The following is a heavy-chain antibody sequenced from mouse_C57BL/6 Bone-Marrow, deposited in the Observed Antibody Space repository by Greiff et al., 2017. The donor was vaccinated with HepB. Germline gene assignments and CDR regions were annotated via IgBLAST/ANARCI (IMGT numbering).Heavy chain of an antibody. CDR2: IHPNGGST. CDR3: ARIPSHYYGSSY. CDR1: GYILTSYW. D-gene: IGHD1-1*01. J-gene: IGHJ3*01. Sequence: QVQLQQPGAELVKPGASVKLSCKASGYILTSYWMHGVKQRLGQGLEWIGMIHPNGGSTNYNEKFKSKAPLTVDKSSSTAYMQLSSLTSEDSAVYYCARIPSHYYGSSYWGQGTLVTVSA. V-gene: IGHV1-64*01.